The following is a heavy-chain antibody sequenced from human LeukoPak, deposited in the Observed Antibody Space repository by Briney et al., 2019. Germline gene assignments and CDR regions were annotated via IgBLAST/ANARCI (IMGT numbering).Heavy chain of an antibody. V-gene: IGHV1-69*01. Sequence: SVKVSCKASGCTFSSYAISWVRQAPGQGLEWMGGIIPIFGTATYAQKFQGRLTITADESTSTAYMELSSLRSEDTAVYYCARDFRSSWLNWFDPWGQGTLVTVSS. CDR3: ARDFRSSWLNWFDP. J-gene: IGHJ5*02. CDR1: GCTFSSYA. CDR2: IIPIFGTA. D-gene: IGHD6-13*01.